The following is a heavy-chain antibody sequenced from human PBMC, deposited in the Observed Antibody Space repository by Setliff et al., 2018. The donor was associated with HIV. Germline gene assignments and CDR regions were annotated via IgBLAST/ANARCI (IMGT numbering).Heavy chain of an antibody. CDR1: GGSLISGGYY. D-gene: IGHD3-16*01. J-gene: IGHJ4*02. CDR2: IFYTGTP. V-gene: IGHV4-61*10. CDR3: ARGVWTATGKPFYFDH. Sequence: SETLSLTCSVSGGSLISGGYYWSWIRQPAGKGPEWIGLIFYTGTPSYNYSLDGRVTLSVDSSKKTFSLSLRSVTAADTAVYFCARGVWTATGKPFYFDHWGQGKLVTVSS.